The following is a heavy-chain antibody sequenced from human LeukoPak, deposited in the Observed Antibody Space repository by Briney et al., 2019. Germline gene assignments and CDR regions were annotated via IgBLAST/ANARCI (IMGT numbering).Heavy chain of an antibody. J-gene: IGHJ4*02. CDR3: ARDISYPTSGYYYGFDY. Sequence: PGGSLRLSCAASGFTFSRYWMSWVRQAPGKGLEWVANIKQDGSEKHFVDSVKGRFTISRDNAKNSLYLQMNSLRADDTAIYYCARDISYPTSGYYYGFDYWGQGTLVTVSS. CDR1: GFTFSRYW. V-gene: IGHV3-7*03. CDR2: IKQDGSEK. D-gene: IGHD3-22*01.